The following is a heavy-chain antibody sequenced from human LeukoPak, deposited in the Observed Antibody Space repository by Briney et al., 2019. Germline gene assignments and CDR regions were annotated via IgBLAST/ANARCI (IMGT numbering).Heavy chain of an antibody. J-gene: IGHJ6*02. Sequence: SETLSLTCAVYGGSFSGYYWSWIRQPPGKGLEWIGEINHSGSTNYNPSLTSRVTISVDTSKNQFSLKLSSVTAADTAVYYCARGRGYDYVWGSYRKYYYGMDVWGQGTTVTVSS. CDR2: INHSGST. CDR1: GGSFSGYY. V-gene: IGHV4-34*01. D-gene: IGHD3-16*02. CDR3: ARGRGYDYVWGSYRKYYYGMDV.